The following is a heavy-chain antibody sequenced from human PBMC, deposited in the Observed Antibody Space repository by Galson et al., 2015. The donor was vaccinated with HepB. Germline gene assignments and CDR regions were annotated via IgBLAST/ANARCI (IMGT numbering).Heavy chain of an antibody. J-gene: IGHJ4*02. CDR3: ARDRTYYYDSSGYYYGYYFDY. Sequence: SLRLSCAASGFTFSSYAMHWVRQAPGKGLEWVAVISYDGSNKYYADSVKGRFTISRDNSKNTLYLQMNSLRAEDTAVYYCARDRTYYYDSSGYYYGYYFDYWGQGTLVTVSS. V-gene: IGHV3-30*04. CDR1: GFTFSSYA. CDR2: ISYDGSNK. D-gene: IGHD3-22*01.